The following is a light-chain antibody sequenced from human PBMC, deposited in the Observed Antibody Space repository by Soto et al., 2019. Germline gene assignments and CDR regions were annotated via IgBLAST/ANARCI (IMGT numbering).Light chain of an antibody. CDR3: KSYDSSTSAE. CDR2: EDN. CDR1: SGSIASNY. J-gene: IGLJ7*01. Sequence: NFMLTQPHSVSESPGKTVTISCTRSSGSIASNYVQWYQQRPGSAPTTVIYEDNQRPSGVPDRFSGSIDSSSNSASLTISGRKTEDEADSSCKSYDSSTSAEFGGGTQRTV. V-gene: IGLV6-57*03.